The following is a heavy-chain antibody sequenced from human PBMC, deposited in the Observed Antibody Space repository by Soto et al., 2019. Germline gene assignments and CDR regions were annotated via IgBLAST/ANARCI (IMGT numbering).Heavy chain of an antibody. V-gene: IGHV3-15*01. D-gene: IGHD3-3*01. J-gene: IGHJ6*02. Sequence: VGSLRLSCAASGFTCSNAWMSWVLQAPGKGMVSVGRIKSNTDGPTTDYAAPVTGRFTSSRDDSKNTLYLQMNRLKTQDTAVYYCTTPRVDYYYYDMDVWGQCTTVTVSS. CDR3: TTPRVDYYYYDMDV. CDR2: IKSNTDGPTT. CDR1: GFTCSNAW.